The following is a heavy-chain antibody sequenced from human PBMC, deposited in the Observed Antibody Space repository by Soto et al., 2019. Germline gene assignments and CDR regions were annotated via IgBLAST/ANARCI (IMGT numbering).Heavy chain of an antibody. V-gene: IGHV1-69*12. CDR3: ATVEMATISTVAYSYGMDV. CDR1: GGTFSSYA. J-gene: IGHJ6*02. Sequence: QVQLVQSGAEVKKPGSSVKVSCKASGGTFSSYAISWVRQAPGQGLEWMGGIIPIFGTANYAQKFQGRVTITAEESTSTAYMELSSLRSEDTAVYYCATVEMATISTVAYSYGMDVWGQGTTVTVSS. CDR2: IIPIFGTA. D-gene: IGHD5-12*01.